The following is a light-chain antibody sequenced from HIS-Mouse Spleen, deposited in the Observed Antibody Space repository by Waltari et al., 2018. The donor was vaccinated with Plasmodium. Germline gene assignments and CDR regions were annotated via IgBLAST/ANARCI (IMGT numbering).Light chain of an antibody. J-gene: IGLJ2*01. CDR3: SSYAGSNNLV. Sequence: QSALTQPPSASGSPGQSVTISCTGTSSDVGGYNYVSWYQQHPGKAPKLMIYEVSKRPSGVPDRCSVSKSGNTASLTVSGLQAEDEADYYCSSYAGSNNLVFGGGTKLTVL. V-gene: IGLV2-8*01. CDR1: SSDVGGYNY. CDR2: EVS.